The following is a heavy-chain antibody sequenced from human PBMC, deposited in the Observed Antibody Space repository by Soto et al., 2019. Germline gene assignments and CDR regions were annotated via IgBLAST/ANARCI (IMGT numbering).Heavy chain of an antibody. D-gene: IGHD3-10*01. J-gene: IGHJ4*02. CDR2: IYYSGST. Sequence: PSETLSLTCTVSGGSISSGGYYWSWIRQHPGKGLEWIGYIYYSGSTYYNPSLKSRVTISVDTSKNQFSLKLSSVTAADTAVYYCARDCRGGSGSTLGGTYYFDYWGQGTLVTVSS. V-gene: IGHV4-31*03. CDR1: GGSISSGGYY. CDR3: ARDCRGGSGSTLGGTYYFDY.